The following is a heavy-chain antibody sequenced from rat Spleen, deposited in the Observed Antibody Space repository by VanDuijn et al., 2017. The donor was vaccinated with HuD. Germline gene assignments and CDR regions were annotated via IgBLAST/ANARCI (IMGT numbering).Heavy chain of an antibody. CDR3: ARGTTTLYWYFDF. Sequence: EVQLVESGGGLVQPGRSLKLSCATSGFTFSTAWMYWYRQFPEKRLEWVARIKAKSNNYATDYTESVKGRFTISRDDSKSSIYLQMNNLKEEDTAIYYCARGTTTLYWYFDFWGPGTMVTVSS. V-gene: IGHV6-6*01. J-gene: IGHJ1*01. D-gene: IGHD1-10*01. CDR2: IKAKSNNYAT. CDR1: GFTFSTAW.